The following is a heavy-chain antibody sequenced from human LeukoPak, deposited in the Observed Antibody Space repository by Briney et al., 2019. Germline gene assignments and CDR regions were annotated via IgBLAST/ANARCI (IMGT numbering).Heavy chain of an antibody. CDR3: ARHGVSRLRLGELSLPNWFDP. CDR1: GGSISSSSYY. D-gene: IGHD3-16*02. V-gene: IGHV4-39*01. CDR2: IYYSGST. J-gene: IGHJ5*02. Sequence: SETLSLTCTVSGGSISSSSYYWGWIRQPPGKGLEWIGSIYYSGSTYYNPSLKSRVTISVDTSKNQFSLKLSSVTAADTAVYYCARHGVSRLRLGELSLPNWFDPWGQGTLVTVSS.